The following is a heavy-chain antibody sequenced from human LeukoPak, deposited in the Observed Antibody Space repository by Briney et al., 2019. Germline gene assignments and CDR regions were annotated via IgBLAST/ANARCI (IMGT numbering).Heavy chain of an antibody. D-gene: IGHD5-24*01. V-gene: IGHV4-30-4*08. CDR2: IYYSGST. CDR1: GGSVSSGSYY. CDR3: ARARDGLDY. Sequence: PSETLSLTCTVSGGSVSSGSYYWSWIRQPPGKGLEWIGYIYYSGSTYYNPSLKSRVTISVDTSKNQFSLKLSSVAAADTAVYYCARARDGLDYWGQGTLVTVSS. J-gene: IGHJ4*02.